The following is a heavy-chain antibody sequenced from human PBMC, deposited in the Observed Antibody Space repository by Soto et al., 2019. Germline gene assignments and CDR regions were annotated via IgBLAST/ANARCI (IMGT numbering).Heavy chain of an antibody. Sequence: ASVKVSCKASGGTFSSYAISWVRQAPGQGLEWMGWINPNSGGTNYAQKFQGRVTMTRDTSISTAYMELSRLRSDDTAVYYCARGPGTAAGTAYYGMDVWGQGTTVTVSS. D-gene: IGHD6-13*01. CDR3: ARGPGTAAGTAYYGMDV. J-gene: IGHJ6*02. CDR2: INPNSGGT. V-gene: IGHV1-2*02. CDR1: GGTFSSYA.